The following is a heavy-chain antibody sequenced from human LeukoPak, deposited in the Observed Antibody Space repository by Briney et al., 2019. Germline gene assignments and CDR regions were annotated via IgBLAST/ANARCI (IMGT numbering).Heavy chain of an antibody. V-gene: IGHV1-18*04. D-gene: IGHD4-17*01. CDR2: ISAYNGNT. CDR3: ARDLGDPGPFDY. CDR1: GYTFTSYY. Sequence: ASVKVTCKASGYTFTSYYMHWVRQAPGQGLEWMGWISAYNGNTNYAQKFQGRVTMTTDTSTSTAYMELRSLRFDDTAVYYCARDLGDPGPFDYWGQGTPVTVSS. J-gene: IGHJ4*02.